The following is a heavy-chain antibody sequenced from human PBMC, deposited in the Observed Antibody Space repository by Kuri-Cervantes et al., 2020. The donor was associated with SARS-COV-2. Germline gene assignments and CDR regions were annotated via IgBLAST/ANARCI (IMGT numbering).Heavy chain of an antibody. CDR1: GFTFSSYW. D-gene: IGHD4-11*01. V-gene: IGHV3-21*01. CDR3: AREDGKALQDPRLWDY. Sequence: GESLKISGAASGFTFSSYWMSWVRQAPGKGLEWLSSISSSSSYIYYADSMRGRFTISRDNAKNSLYLQMNSLRAEDTAVYYCAREDGKALQDPRLWDYWGQGTLVTVSS. J-gene: IGHJ4*02. CDR2: ISSSSSYI.